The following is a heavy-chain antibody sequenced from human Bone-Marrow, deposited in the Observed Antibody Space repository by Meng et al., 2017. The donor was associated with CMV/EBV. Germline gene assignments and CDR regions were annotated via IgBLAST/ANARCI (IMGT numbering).Heavy chain of an antibody. CDR2: IIPLLGIA. J-gene: IGHJ6*02. CDR1: GDTFSSYT. Sequence: SVKVSCKASGDTFSSYTISWVRQAPGQGLEWMGRIIPLLGIANYSQKFQGRVTITADTSTSTAYMELSSLRSEDTAVYYFARDRLGATVDRDYYYGMDDWGQGTTVTVSS. CDR3: ARDRLGATVDRDYYYGMDD. V-gene: IGHV1-69*04. D-gene: IGHD1-26*01.